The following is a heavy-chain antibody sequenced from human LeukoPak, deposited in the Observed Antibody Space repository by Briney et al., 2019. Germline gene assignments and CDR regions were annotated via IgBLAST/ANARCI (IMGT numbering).Heavy chain of an antibody. D-gene: IGHD3-3*01. J-gene: IGHJ4*02. Sequence: ASVKVSCKASGYTFTGYYMHWVRQAPGQGLEWVGRINPNSGGTNYAQKFQGRVTMTRDTSISAAYMELSRLRSDDTAVYYCARAVARFRFDYWGQGTLVTVSS. CDR1: GYTFTGYY. CDR3: ARAVARFRFDY. V-gene: IGHV1-2*02. CDR2: INPNSGGT.